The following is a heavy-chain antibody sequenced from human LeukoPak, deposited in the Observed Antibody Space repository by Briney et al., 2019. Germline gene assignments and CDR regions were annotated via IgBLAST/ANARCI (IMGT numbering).Heavy chain of an antibody. CDR3: ARGRIGTLRRPNFDY. CDR2: MNPNSGNT. CDR1: GYTFTSYD. V-gene: IGHV1-8*01. Sequence: ASVKVSCKASGYTFTSYDINWARQATGQGLEWMGWMNPNSGNTGYAQKFQGRVTMTRNTSISTAYMELSSLRSEDTAVYYCARGRIGTLRRPNFDYWGQGTLVTVSS. D-gene: IGHD1/OR15-1a*01. J-gene: IGHJ4*02.